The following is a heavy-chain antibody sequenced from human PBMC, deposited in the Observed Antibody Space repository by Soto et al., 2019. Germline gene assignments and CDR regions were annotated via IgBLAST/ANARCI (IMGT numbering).Heavy chain of an antibody. V-gene: IGHV4-59*01. D-gene: IGHD2-2*02. Sequence: SETLSLTCTVSGGSISSYYRSWIRQPPGKGLEWIGYIYYSGSTNYNPSLKSRVTISVDTSKNQFSLKLSSVTAADTAVYYCAREVGVVPAAIRRYYYYGMDVWGQGTTVTVSS. CDR2: IYYSGST. CDR3: AREVGVVPAAIRRYYYYGMDV. CDR1: GGSISSYY. J-gene: IGHJ6*02.